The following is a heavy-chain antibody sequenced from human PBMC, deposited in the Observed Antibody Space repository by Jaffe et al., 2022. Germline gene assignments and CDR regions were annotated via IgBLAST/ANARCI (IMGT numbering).Heavy chain of an antibody. J-gene: IGHJ6*03. V-gene: IGHV3-49*03. CDR1: GFTFGDYA. Sequence: EVQLVESGGGLVQPGRSLRLSCTASGFTFGDYAMSWFRQAPGKGLEWVGFIRSKAYGGTTEYAASVKGRFTISRDDSKSIAYLQMNSLKTEDTAVYYCTRDISDYGDYYYMDVWGKGTTVTVSS. CDR2: IRSKAYGGTT. CDR3: TRDISDYGDYYYMDV. D-gene: IGHD4-17*01.